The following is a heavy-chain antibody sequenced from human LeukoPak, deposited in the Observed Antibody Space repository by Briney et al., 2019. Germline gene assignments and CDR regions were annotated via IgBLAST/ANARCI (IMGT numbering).Heavy chain of an antibody. CDR3: ARGLSRINYYGSGTGDY. CDR1: GGSISSSSYY. CDR2: IYYSGST. J-gene: IGHJ4*02. V-gene: IGHV4-39*07. Sequence: SETLSLTCTVSGGSISSSSYYWGWIRQPPGEGLEWIGSIYYSGSTYYNPSLKSRVTISVDTSKNQFSLKLSSVTAADTAVYYCARGLSRINYYGSGTGDYWGQGTLVTVSS. D-gene: IGHD3-10*01.